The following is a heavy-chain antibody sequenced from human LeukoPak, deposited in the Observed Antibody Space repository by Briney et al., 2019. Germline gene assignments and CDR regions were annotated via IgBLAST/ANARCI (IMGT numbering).Heavy chain of an antibody. CDR1: GFTFNNYA. D-gene: IGHD6-13*01. CDR2: IGGNGDTS. V-gene: IGHV3-64*02. CDR3: ARDADSIAAALGASDY. Sequence: PGGSLRLSCVASGFTFNNYAMHWVRQAPGKGLEYVSAIGGNGDTSYYADSVKGRFTISRDNAKNSLYLQMNSLRAEDTAVYYCARDADSIAAALGASDYWGQGTLVTVSS. J-gene: IGHJ4*02.